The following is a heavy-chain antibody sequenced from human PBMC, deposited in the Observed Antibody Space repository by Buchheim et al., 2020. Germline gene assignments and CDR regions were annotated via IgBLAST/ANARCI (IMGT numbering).Heavy chain of an antibody. J-gene: IGHJ4*02. CDR2: IRSKANSYAT. D-gene: IGHD3-10*01. CDR1: GFTFSGSA. CDR3: ASLTAMVRGSPDYFDY. V-gene: IGHV3-73*01. Sequence: EVQLVESGGGLVQPGGSLKLSCAASGFTFSGSAMHWVRQASGKGLEWVGRIRSKANSYATAYAASVKGRFTISRDNSKNTLYLQMNSLRAEDTAVYYCASLTAMVRGSPDYFDYWGQGTL.